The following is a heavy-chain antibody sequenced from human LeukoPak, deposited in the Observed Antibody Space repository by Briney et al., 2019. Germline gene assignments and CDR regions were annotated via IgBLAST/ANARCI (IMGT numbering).Heavy chain of an antibody. Sequence: PGGSLRLSCAASGFTVSSNYMSWVRQAPGKGLEWVSVTYSGGSTYYADSVKGRFTISRDNSKNTLYLQMNSLRAEDTAVYYCAKDRIAVAAATFDYWGQGTLVTVSS. CDR2: TYSGGST. D-gene: IGHD6-19*01. V-gene: IGHV3-66*01. J-gene: IGHJ4*02. CDR3: AKDRIAVAAATFDY. CDR1: GFTVSSNY.